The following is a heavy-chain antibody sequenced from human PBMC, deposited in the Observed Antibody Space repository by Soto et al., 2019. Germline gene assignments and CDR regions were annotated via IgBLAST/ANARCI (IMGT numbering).Heavy chain of an antibody. V-gene: IGHV1-69*13. CDR3: ARDLPSPTGSYFDY. CDR1: GVGFVCYA. Sequence: GASVQVSWEASGVGFVCYAISWVRLAPGQGLEWMGGSIPIFGTANYAQKFQGRVTITADESTSTAYMELSSLRSEDTAVYYCARDLPSPTGSYFDYWGQGTLVTLA. CDR2: SIPIFGTA. J-gene: IGHJ4*02.